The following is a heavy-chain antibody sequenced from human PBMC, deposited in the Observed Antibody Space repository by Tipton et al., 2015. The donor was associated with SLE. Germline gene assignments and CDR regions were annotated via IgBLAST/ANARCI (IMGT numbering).Heavy chain of an antibody. CDR2: VSYSGVT. J-gene: IGHJ5*02. CDR3: ARDAASWPWFDP. V-gene: IGHV4-59*12. CDR1: DDSITTDY. D-gene: IGHD6-25*01. Sequence: TLSLTCTVSDDSITTDYWTWIRQPPGKGLEYIGYVSYSGVTNSNPSLQSRVTMSIDASKNQFSLNLTSVTAADTAIYYCARDAASWPWFDPWGQGTLVTVSS.